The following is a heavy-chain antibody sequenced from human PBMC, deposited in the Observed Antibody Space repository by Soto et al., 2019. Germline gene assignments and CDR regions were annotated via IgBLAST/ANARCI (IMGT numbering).Heavy chain of an antibody. Sequence: GGSLRLSCAASGFTFSSYAMHWVRQAPGKGLEWVAVISYDGSNKYYADSVKGRLTISRDNSKNTLYLQMNSLRAEDTAVYYCARAFIVGADPNWGQGTLVTVSS. CDR3: ARAFIVGADPN. CDR2: ISYDGSNK. V-gene: IGHV3-30-3*01. D-gene: IGHD1-26*01. CDR1: GFTFSSYA. J-gene: IGHJ4*02.